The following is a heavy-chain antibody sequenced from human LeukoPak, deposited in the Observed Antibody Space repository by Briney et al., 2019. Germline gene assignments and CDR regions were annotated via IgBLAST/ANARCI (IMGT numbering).Heavy chain of an antibody. CDR1: GGSIGSYY. Sequence: SETLSLTCTVSGGSIGSYYWSWIRQPPGKGLEWIGYIYYSGSTNYNPSLKSRVTISVDTSKNQFSLKLSSVTAADTAVYYCARARGDYDFWSGYYLYYYYGMDVWGHGTTVTVSS. CDR3: ARARGDYDFWSGYYLYYYYGMDV. D-gene: IGHD3-3*01. J-gene: IGHJ6*02. CDR2: IYYSGST. V-gene: IGHV4-59*01.